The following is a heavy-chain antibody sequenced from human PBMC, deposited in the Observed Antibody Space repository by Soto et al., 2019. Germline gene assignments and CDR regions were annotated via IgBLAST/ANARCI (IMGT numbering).Heavy chain of an antibody. D-gene: IGHD6-19*01. Sequence: EVQLVESGGGLVKPGGSLRLSCAASGFTFSNAWMIWVRQAPGKGLEWVGRIKTKTDGGTRDYAAALKDRFTISRDASKNTLYLQMHGLKTEDTAFYYCTTDHVSGWAYWGQGTLVSFSS. J-gene: IGHJ4*02. CDR2: IKTKTDGGTR. CDR1: GFTFSNAW. CDR3: TTDHVSGWAY. V-gene: IGHV3-15*01.